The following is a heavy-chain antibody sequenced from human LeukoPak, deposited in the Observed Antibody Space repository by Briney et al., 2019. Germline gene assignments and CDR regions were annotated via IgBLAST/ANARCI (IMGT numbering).Heavy chain of an antibody. D-gene: IGHD1-1*01. CDR2: IYYSGST. CDR3: TTTYILRDDY. Sequence: PSETLSLTCTVSGGSISSGGYYWSWIRQHPGKGLEWIGYIYYSGSTYYNPSLKSRVTISVDTSKNQFSLKLSSVTAADTAVYYCTTTYILRDDYWGQGTLVTVSS. V-gene: IGHV4-31*03. CDR1: GGSISSGGYY. J-gene: IGHJ4*02.